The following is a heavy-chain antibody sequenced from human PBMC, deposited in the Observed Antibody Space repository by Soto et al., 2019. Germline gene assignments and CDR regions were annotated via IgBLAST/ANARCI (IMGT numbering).Heavy chain of an antibody. CDR2: IYYSGST. Sequence: PSETLSLTCTVSGGSISSYYWSWIRQPPGKGLEWIGYIYYSGSTNYNPSLKSRVTISVDTSKNQFSLKLSSVTAADTAVYYCARDLHGSWFEPWGQGTLVTVSS. J-gene: IGHJ5*02. D-gene: IGHD1-26*01. CDR3: ARDLHGSWFEP. V-gene: IGHV4-59*12. CDR1: GGSISSYY.